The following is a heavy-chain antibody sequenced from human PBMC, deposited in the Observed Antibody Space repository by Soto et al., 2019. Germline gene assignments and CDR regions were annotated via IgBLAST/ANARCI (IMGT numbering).Heavy chain of an antibody. CDR1: GFTFISYG. Sequence: WGSLRLSCAASGFTFISYGIHFFRHSSFKGLEWVGRIRSKANSYATAYAASVKGRFTISRDDSKNTAYLQMNSLKTEDTAVYYCTSLLYDFWSGYRPGWGQGTLVTVSS. J-gene: IGHJ4*02. D-gene: IGHD3-3*01. CDR3: TSLLYDFWSGYRPG. V-gene: IGHV3-73*01. CDR2: IRSKANSYAT.